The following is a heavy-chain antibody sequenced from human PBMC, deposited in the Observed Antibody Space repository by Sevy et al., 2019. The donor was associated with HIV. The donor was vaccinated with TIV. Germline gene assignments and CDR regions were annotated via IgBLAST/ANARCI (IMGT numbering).Heavy chain of an antibody. J-gene: IGHJ4*02. CDR1: GFTFSSYW. CDR2: INSDGSST. CDR3: ARSKGDYYYGSGSLHADY. Sequence: GGSLRLSCAASGFTFSSYWMHWVRQAPGKGLVWVSHINSDGSSTSYADSVKGRFTMSRDNAKNTLYLQMNSLRAEDTAVYYCARSKGDYYYGSGSLHADYWGQGTLVTVSS. V-gene: IGHV3-74*01. D-gene: IGHD3-10*01.